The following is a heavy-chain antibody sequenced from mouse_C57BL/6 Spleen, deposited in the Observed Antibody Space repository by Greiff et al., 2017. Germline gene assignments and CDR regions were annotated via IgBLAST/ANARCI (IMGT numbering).Heavy chain of an antibody. Sequence: EVQLVESGGGLVKPGGSLKLSCAASGFTFSDYGMHWVRQAPEKGLEWVAYISSGSSTIYYADTVKGRFTISRDNATTTLFLQMTSLRSEDTAMYYCARALYDGSRYFDVWGTGTTVTVSS. CDR2: ISSGSSTI. CDR1: GFTFSDYG. CDR3: ARALYDGSRYFDV. J-gene: IGHJ1*03. V-gene: IGHV5-17*01. D-gene: IGHD1-1*01.